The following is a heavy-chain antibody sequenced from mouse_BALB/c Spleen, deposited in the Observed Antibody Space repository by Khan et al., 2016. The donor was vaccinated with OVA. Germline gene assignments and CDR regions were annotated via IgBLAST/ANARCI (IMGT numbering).Heavy chain of an antibody. CDR2: INPDSSTI. D-gene: IGHD1-3*01. J-gene: IGHJ4*01. CDR3: ARQLSDAMDY. Sequence: EVKLLESGGGLVQPGGSLKLSCAASGFDFSRYRMSWVRQAPGKGLEWIGEINPDSSTINYSPSLKDKFIISRDNAKNMLYLQMSKVRSEDTARYYCARQLSDAMDYWGQGTSVTGSS. V-gene: IGHV4-1*02. CDR1: GFDFSRYR.